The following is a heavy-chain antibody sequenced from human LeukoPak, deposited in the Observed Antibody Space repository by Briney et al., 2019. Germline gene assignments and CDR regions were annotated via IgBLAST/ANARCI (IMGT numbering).Heavy chain of an antibody. V-gene: IGHV3-30-3*01. CDR2: ISYDGSNK. CDR1: GFTFSSYA. D-gene: IGHD6-13*01. J-gene: IGHJ4*02. CDR3: AKDVLAAAAGTRFDY. Sequence: PGRSLRLSCAASGFTFSSYAMHWVRQAPGKGLERVAVISYDGSNKYYADSVKGRFTISRDNSKNTLYLQMNSLRAEDTAVYYCAKDVLAAAAGTRFDYWGQGTLVTVSS.